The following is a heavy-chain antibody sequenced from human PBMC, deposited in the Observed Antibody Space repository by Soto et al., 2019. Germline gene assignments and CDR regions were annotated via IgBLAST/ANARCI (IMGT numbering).Heavy chain of an antibody. J-gene: IGHJ4*02. CDR1: GFTFSGSA. CDR3: AACGDDCSLFHY. Sequence: EVQLVESGGGLVQPGGSLKLSCAASGFTFSGSAMHWARQASGKGLEWVGRIRSKANSYATAYAASVRGRFTISRDDSKNTAYLQMNSLKTEDTAVYYCAACGDDCSLFHYWGQGTLVTVSS. CDR2: IRSKANSYAT. D-gene: IGHD2-21*02. V-gene: IGHV3-73*01.